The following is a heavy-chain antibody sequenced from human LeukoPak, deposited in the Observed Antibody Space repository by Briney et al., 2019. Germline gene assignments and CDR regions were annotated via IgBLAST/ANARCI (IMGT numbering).Heavy chain of an antibody. CDR2: INSDGSST. V-gene: IGHV3-74*01. CDR3: ARQPYYDSSGYYLD. D-gene: IGHD3-22*01. J-gene: IGHJ4*02. Sequence: GGSLRLSCAASGFTFSSYWMHWVRQAPGKGLVWVSRINSDGSSTSYADSVKGRFTISRDNAKNTLYLQMDSLRAEDTAVYYCARQPYYDSSGYYLDWGQGTLVTVSS. CDR1: GFTFSSYW.